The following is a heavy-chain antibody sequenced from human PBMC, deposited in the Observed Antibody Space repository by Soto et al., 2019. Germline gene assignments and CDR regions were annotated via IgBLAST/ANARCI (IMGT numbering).Heavy chain of an antibody. D-gene: IGHD1-7*01. CDR2: INAGNGNT. CDR3: AREKNWNYVIEVWAFFGP. V-gene: IGHV1-3*01. CDR1: GYTFTSYA. Sequence: SCKASGYTFTSYAMHWVRQAPGQRLEWMGWINAGNGNTKYSQKFQGRVTITRDTSASTAYMELSSLRSEDTAVYYCAREKNWNYVIEVWAFFGPWGQGTLVTVSS. J-gene: IGHJ5*02.